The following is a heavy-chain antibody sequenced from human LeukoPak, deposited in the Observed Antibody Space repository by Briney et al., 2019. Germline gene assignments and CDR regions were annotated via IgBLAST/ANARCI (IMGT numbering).Heavy chain of an antibody. CDR2: INTDGSST. CDR3: ARGNSGYPYYYYYMDV. CDR1: GFTFSNYW. J-gene: IGHJ6*03. Sequence: GGSLRLSCAASGFTFSNYWMHWVRQAPGKGLVWVSRINTDGSSTNYADSVKGRFTISRDNAKNALYLQMNSLRAEDTAVYYCARGNSGYPYYYYYMDVWGKGTTVTVSS. V-gene: IGHV3-74*01. D-gene: IGHD3-22*01.